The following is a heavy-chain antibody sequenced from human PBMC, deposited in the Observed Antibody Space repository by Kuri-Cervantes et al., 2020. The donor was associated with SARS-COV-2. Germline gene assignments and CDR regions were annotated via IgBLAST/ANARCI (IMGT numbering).Heavy chain of an antibody. Sequence: GESLKISCAASGFTFSSYWMSWVRQAPGKGLEWVANIKQDGSEKYYVDSVKGRFTISRDNAKNSLYLQMNSRRAEDTAVYYCARAQGWLDPWWFDPWGQGTLVTVSS. D-gene: IGHD6-19*01. CDR1: GFTFSSYW. V-gene: IGHV3-7*01. CDR3: ARAQGWLDPWWFDP. J-gene: IGHJ5*02. CDR2: IKQDGSEK.